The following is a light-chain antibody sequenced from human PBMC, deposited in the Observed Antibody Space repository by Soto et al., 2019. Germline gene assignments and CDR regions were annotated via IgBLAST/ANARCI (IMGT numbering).Light chain of an antibody. CDR3: QQYLSSPWT. CDR2: WAS. CDR1: QSVLSSSKNKDF. Sequence: DIVMTQSPDSLSVSLGERATINCKSSQSVLSSSKNKDFLAWYQQKSGQPPKLLIYWASTRESGVPDRFSGSGSGTDFTLTISALQAEDVAVYYCQQYLSSPWTFGQGTKVEI. J-gene: IGKJ1*01. V-gene: IGKV4-1*01.